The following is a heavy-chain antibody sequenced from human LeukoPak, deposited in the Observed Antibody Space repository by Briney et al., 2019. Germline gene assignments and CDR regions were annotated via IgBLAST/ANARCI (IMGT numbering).Heavy chain of an antibody. D-gene: IGHD2-2*01. CDR2: IYYSGST. J-gene: IGHJ3*02. CDR3: ARHPAAIYDAFDI. CDR1: GGSISSYY. V-gene: IGHV4-59*08. Sequence: SETLSLTCTVSGGSISSYYWSWIRQPPGKGLEWIGYIYYSGSTNYNPSLKSRVTISVDTSKNQFSLKLSSVTAADTAVYYCARHPAAIYDAFDIWGQGTMVTVSS.